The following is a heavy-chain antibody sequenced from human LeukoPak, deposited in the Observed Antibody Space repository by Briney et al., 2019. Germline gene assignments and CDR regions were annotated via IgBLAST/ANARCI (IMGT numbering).Heavy chain of an antibody. V-gene: IGHV4-4*07. CDR2: IYTSGST. CDR1: GVSISSYY. J-gene: IGHJ3*02. Sequence: SETLSLTCTVSGVSISSYYWSWIRQPAGKGLEWIGRIYTSGSTNYNPSLKSRVTMSVDTSKNQFSLKRSSVTAAHTAVYYCAAMTYYYDSSGYYDAFDIWGQGTMVTVSS. D-gene: IGHD3-22*01. CDR3: AAMTYYYDSSGYYDAFDI.